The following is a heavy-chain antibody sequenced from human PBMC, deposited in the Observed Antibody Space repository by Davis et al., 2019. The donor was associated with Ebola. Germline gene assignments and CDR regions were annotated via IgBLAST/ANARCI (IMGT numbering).Heavy chain of an antibody. CDR3: ARGRTVTGTRGLSWFDP. CDR2: MNPNRGNT. D-gene: IGHD6-19*01. V-gene: IGHV1-8*01. CDR1: GYTFTSYD. Sequence: ASVKVSCKASGYTFTSYDINWVRQATGQGLEWMGWMNPNRGNTGYAQKFQGRVTMTRNTSISTAYMELSSLRSEDTAAYYCARGRTVTGTRGLSWFDPWGQGALVTVSS. J-gene: IGHJ5*02.